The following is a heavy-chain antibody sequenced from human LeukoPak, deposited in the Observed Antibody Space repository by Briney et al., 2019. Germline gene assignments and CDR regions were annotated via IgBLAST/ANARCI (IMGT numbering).Heavy chain of an antibody. CDR3: ARVGYYYDSSGYPYYMDV. J-gene: IGHJ6*03. CDR1: GYTFTSYG. D-gene: IGHD3-22*01. CDR2: ISAYNGNT. V-gene: IGHV1-18*01. Sequence: ASVKVSCKASGYTFTSYGISWVRQAPGQGLEWMGWISAYNGNTNYAQKLQGRVTMTTDTSTSTAYMELRSLRSDDTAVYYCARVGYYYDSSGYPYYMDVWGKGTTVTVSS.